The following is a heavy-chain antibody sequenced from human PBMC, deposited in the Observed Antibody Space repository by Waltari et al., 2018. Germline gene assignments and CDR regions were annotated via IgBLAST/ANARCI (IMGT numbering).Heavy chain of an antibody. CDR1: GYTFRTSG. V-gene: IGHV1-18*01. CDR2: IRGYNGDT. J-gene: IGHJ5*02. CDR3: ARLYDSSAYYNTYLDP. D-gene: IGHD3-22*01. Sequence: QVQLVQSGAAVRKPGASVTVSCKASGYTFRTSGIARVRQAPGKGLEWVGWIRGYNGDTKYSREFEGRLTVTTNTSTNTAHMELRSLRSDDTAVYYCARLYDSSAYYNTYLDPWGQGALVTVSS.